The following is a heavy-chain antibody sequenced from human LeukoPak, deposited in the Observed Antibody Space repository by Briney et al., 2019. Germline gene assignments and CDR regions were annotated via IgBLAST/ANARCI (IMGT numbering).Heavy chain of an antibody. CDR3: AKDRYSLRYFDSYYFDY. CDR1: GFTFSSYG. Sequence: PGGSLRLSCAASGFTFSSYGMHWVRQAPGKGLEWVAVISYDGSNKYYADSVKGRFTISRDNSKNTLYLQMNSLRAEDTAVYYCAKDRYSLRYFDSYYFDYWGQGTLVTVSS. V-gene: IGHV3-30*18. D-gene: IGHD3-9*01. CDR2: ISYDGSNK. J-gene: IGHJ4*02.